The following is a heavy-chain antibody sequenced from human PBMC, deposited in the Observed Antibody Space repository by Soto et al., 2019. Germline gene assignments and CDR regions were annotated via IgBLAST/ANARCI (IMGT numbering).Heavy chain of an antibody. V-gene: IGHV4-31*01. J-gene: IGHJ4*02. D-gene: IGHD3-16*01. CDR3: XRXGDTTKVDY. CDR2: MYNSGST. CDR1: GGSISSGGYC. Sequence: QVQLQESGPGLVKPSQTLSLTCTVSGGSISSGGYCWSWIRQHPGEGLEWIGFMYNSGSTSYNPSLXSXAXXXXDXSXXXSXXXXXXXXAXDTAVYYXXRXGDTTKVDYWGQGTLVTVSS.